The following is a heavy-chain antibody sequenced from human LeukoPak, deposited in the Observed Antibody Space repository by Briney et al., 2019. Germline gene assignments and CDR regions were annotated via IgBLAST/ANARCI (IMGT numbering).Heavy chain of an antibody. CDR1: GFRFSDYH. CDR2: ITTTGTT. D-gene: IGHD4-11*01. V-gene: IGHV3-48*01. CDR3: ARDGMTTVTAYYFDY. Sequence: GGSLRLSCAASGFRFSDYHINWVRQAPGKGLEWISYITTTGTTIYADSVKGRFTISRDNSKNTLYLQMNSLRAEDTAVYYCARDGMTTVTAYYFDYWGQGTLVTVSS. J-gene: IGHJ4*02.